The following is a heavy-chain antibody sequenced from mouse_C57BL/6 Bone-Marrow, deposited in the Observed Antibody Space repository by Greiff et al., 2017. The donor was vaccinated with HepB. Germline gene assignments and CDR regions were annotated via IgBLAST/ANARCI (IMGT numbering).Heavy chain of an antibody. CDR2: INPNNGGT. CDR1: GYTFTDYY. Sequence: EVQLQQSGPELVKPGASVKISCKASGYTFTDYYMNWVKQSHGKSLEWIGDINPNNGGTSYNQKFKGKATLTVDKSSSTAYMELRSLTSEDSAVYYCAMEASDYDRYYYYAMDYWGQGTSVTVSS. CDR3: AMEASDYDRYYYYAMDY. D-gene: IGHD2-4*01. J-gene: IGHJ4*01. V-gene: IGHV1-26*01.